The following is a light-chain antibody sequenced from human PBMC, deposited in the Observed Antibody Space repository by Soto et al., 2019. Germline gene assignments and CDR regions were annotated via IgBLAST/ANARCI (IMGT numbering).Light chain of an antibody. Sequence: AIRMTQSPSSFSASKGDRVYITCRASQGISSYLAWYQQKPGKAPKLLIYAASSLQSGVPSRSSGSGSGTDFTLTISSLQSEDFASYFCQHTFNSPPWTLGQGTKVDI. CDR3: QHTFNSPPWT. CDR2: AAS. CDR1: QGISSY. J-gene: IGKJ1*01. V-gene: IGKV1-8*01.